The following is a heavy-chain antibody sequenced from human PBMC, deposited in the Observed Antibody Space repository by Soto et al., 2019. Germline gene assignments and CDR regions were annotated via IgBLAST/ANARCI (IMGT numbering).Heavy chain of an antibody. J-gene: IGHJ5*02. Sequence: SETLSLTCSVSGGSVSDSSSYYWAWVRQPPGKGLEWIATIYYSGSTYYKSSLKSRVTISLDTSKNYFSLKLGSVTAADTAVYYCARGTSVINGSGSYYPDWFDPWGQGTLVTVSS. CDR3: ARGTSVINGSGSYYPDWFDP. V-gene: IGHV4-39*02. CDR2: IYYSGST. CDR1: GGSVSDSSSYY. D-gene: IGHD3-10*01.